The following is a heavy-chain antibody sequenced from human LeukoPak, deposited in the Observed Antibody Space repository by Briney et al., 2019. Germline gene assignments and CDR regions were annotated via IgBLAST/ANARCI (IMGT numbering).Heavy chain of an antibody. Sequence: ASVKVSCKASGYTFTGYYMHWVRQAPGQGLEWMGWINPNSGGTNYAQKFQGRVTMTRDTSISTAYMELSRLRSDDTAVYYCARGHYSNYDSSGYYKYWGQGTLVTASS. CDR3: ARGHYSNYDSSGYYKY. CDR2: INPNSGGT. V-gene: IGHV1-2*02. J-gene: IGHJ4*02. D-gene: IGHD3-22*01. CDR1: GYTFTGYY.